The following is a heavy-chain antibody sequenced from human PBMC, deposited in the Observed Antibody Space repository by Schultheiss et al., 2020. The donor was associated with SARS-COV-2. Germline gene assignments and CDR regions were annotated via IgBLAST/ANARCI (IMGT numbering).Heavy chain of an antibody. CDR1: GYTFTGYY. Sequence: SVKVSCKASGYTFTGYYMHWVRQAPGQGLEWMGGIIPIFGTANYAQKFQGRVTITADESTSTAYMEVRSLRSDDTAVYYCARDGLSSGWYVIDYWGQGTLVTVSS. CDR2: IIPIFGTA. CDR3: ARDGLSSGWYVIDY. V-gene: IGHV1-69*13. D-gene: IGHD6-19*01. J-gene: IGHJ4*02.